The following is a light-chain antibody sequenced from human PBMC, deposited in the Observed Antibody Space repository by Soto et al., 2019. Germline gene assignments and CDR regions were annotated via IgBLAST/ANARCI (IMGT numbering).Light chain of an antibody. CDR3: AAWDDSLSVYVV. V-gene: IGLV1-47*01. Sequence: QSVLTQPPSASGTPGQRVTISCSGSSSNIGSNYVYWYQQLPGTAPKLLIYRNNQRPSGVPDRFSGSKSGTSASLAISGLRSEDEADYYCAAWDDSLSVYVVFGGGPMLTVL. CDR2: RNN. CDR1: SSNIGSNY. J-gene: IGLJ2*01.